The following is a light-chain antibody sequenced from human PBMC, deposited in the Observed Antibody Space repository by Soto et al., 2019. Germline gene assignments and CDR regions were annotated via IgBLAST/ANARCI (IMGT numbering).Light chain of an antibody. CDR2: AAS. CDR1: QGISRW. V-gene: IGKV1D-16*01. J-gene: IGKJ1*01. CDR3: QQCGSFPAT. Sequence: DIQMTQSPSSLSASVGDRVTITCRASQGISRWLAWYQLKPGKAPKSLIYAASTLQSGVSSRFSGSGSGTHFTLTVSSVQPEYSASYFGQQCGSFPATFGPGTKLEI.